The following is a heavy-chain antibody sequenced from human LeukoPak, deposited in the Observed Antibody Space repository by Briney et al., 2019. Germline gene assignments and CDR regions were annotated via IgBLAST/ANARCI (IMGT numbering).Heavy chain of an antibody. J-gene: IGHJ5*02. Sequence: SVKVSCKASGGTFSSYAISWVRQAPGQGLEWMGRIIPILGIANYAQKFQGRVTITADKSTSTAYMELSSLRSEDTAVYYCATSVAGTESWFDPWGQGTLVTVSS. CDR3: ATSVAGTESWFDP. CDR2: IIPILGIA. D-gene: IGHD6-19*01. CDR1: GGTFSSYA. V-gene: IGHV1-69*04.